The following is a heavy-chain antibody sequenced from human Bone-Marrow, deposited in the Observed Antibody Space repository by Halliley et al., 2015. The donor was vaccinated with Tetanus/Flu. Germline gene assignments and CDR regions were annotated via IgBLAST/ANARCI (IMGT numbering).Heavy chain of an antibody. CDR2: IFHSGSA. CDR1: GGSITSDSSY. J-gene: IGHJ5*02. V-gene: IGHV4-31*03. Sequence: TLSLTCTVSGGSITSDSSYWSWIRQDPRKGLEWIGYIFHSGSAYYNPSLRSRLTISVDTSKNQFSLRLTSVTTADTAIYYCARAGGGMGQDFNWFDPWGQGMLVTVSS. CDR3: ARAGGGMGQDFNWFDP. D-gene: IGHD2-15*01.